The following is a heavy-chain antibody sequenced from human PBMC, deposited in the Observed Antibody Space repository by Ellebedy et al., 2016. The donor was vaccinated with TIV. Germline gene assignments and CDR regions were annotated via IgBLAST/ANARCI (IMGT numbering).Heavy chain of an antibody. D-gene: IGHD5-24*01. Sequence: SETLSLXCAVSGGSISSSDWWSWVRQPPGKGLEWIGEIFHSGSTNYNPSLASRVTISVDESKNHFSLTLNSVTAADTAVYYCARELRGNFFDFWGQGALVTVS. V-gene: IGHV4-4*02. CDR2: IFHSGST. J-gene: IGHJ4*02. CDR1: GGSISSSDW. CDR3: ARELRGNFFDF.